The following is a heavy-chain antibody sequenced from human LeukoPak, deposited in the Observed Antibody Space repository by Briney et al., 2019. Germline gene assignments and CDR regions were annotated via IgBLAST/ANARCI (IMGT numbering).Heavy chain of an antibody. D-gene: IGHD3-22*01. CDR3: ARGGGDYYDSSGKIDY. Sequence: SETLSLTCTVSGGSISSYYWSWIRQPPGKGLEWIGYIYYSGRTNYNPSLKSRVTISVDTSKNQFSLKLRSVTAADTAVYYCARGGGDYYDSSGKIDYWGQGTLVTVSS. V-gene: IGHV4-59*01. J-gene: IGHJ4*02. CDR1: GGSISSYY. CDR2: IYYSGRT.